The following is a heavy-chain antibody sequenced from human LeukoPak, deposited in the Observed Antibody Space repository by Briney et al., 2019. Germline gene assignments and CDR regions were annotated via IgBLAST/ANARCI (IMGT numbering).Heavy chain of an antibody. J-gene: IGHJ4*02. D-gene: IGHD3-22*01. V-gene: IGHV3-73*01. CDR3: TRKNDYDSSGYYYEFDY. CDR2: IRSKANSYAT. CDR1: GFTFSGSA. Sequence: GGSPRLSCAASGFTFSGSAMHWVRQASGKGLEWVGRIRSKANSYATAYAASVKGRFTISRDDSKNTAYLQMNSLKTEDTAVYYCTRKNDYDSSGYYYEFDYWGQGTLVTVSS.